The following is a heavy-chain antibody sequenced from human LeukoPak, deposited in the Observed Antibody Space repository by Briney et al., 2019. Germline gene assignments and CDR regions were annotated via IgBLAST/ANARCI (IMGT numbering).Heavy chain of an antibody. Sequence: GGSLRLSCAASGFTFSHYWMSWVRQAPGKGLEWVANIKPDGSEKYYVDSVKGRFTISRDNAKNSLHLQMNSLRAEDTAVYYCAIERNWAFGDWGQGALVTVSS. D-gene: IGHD7-27*01. CDR3: AIERNWAFGD. CDR2: IKPDGSEK. CDR1: GFTFSHYW. J-gene: IGHJ4*02. V-gene: IGHV3-7*01.